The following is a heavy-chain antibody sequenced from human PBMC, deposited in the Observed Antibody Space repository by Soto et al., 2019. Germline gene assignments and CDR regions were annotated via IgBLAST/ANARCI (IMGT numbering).Heavy chain of an antibody. CDR3: ETGGHNDGYNFYHGMDV. CDR2: VIPLFDTA. D-gene: IGHD3-16*01. CDR1: GGIFTNNA. Sequence: QVQVVQSGAEVKKPGSSVKVSCKVSGGIFTNNAINWVRQAPGQGLEWLGGVIPLFDTAYYAQIFRGRLRISADGATTTAYMELSGLTSADTAVYFCETGGHNDGYNFYHGMDVWGQGTTVTVS. J-gene: IGHJ6*02. V-gene: IGHV1-69*01.